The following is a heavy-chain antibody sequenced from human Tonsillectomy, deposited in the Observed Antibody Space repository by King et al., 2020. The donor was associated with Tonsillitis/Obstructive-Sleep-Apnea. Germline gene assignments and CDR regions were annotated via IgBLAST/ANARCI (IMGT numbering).Heavy chain of an antibody. D-gene: IGHD1-26*01. CDR3: TTDWGSGTYYVRAFDI. Sequence: QLVQSGGGLVKPGGPLNPPGATLDSIFIDAGMGWVAQPPGRGLGGVAGIKRTKAGGAQDSSASVKGRFTISRDDSKSTLYVQMNSLKTEDTAMYYCTTDWGSGTYYVRAFDIWGQGTMVTVSS. J-gene: IGHJ3*02. V-gene: IGHV3-15*01. CDR1: DSIFIDAG. CDR2: IKRTKAGGAQ.